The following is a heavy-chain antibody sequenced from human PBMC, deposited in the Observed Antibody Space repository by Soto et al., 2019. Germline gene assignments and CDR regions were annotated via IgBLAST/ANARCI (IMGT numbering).Heavy chain of an antibody. V-gene: IGHV1-18*04. CDR3: ARAGIVGATVNDY. D-gene: IGHD1-26*01. CDR1: AYTCTVYY. Sequence: ASVRVSCKPSAYTCTVYYIRWVRPAPGQGLEWIGWISANNGGTNYAQKLQGRVTMTTDTSTSTAYMELRSLRSDDTAVYYCARAGIVGATVNDYWGQGTLVTVSS. CDR2: ISANNGGT. J-gene: IGHJ4*02.